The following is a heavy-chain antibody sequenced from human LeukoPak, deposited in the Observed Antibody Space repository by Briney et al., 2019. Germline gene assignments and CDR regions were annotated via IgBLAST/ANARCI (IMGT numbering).Heavy chain of an antibody. J-gene: IGHJ1*01. CDR1: GYTFTSYY. Sequence: ASVKVSCKASGYTFTSYYMHWVRQAPGQGLEWMGIINPSGGSTSYAQKFQGRVTMTRDMSTRPVSMELSSLRSEDTAVYYCARAAYCGGDCYPWAAEYFQHWGQGTLVTVSS. V-gene: IGHV1-46*01. CDR2: INPSGGST. CDR3: ARAAYCGGDCYPWAAEYFQH. D-gene: IGHD2-21*02.